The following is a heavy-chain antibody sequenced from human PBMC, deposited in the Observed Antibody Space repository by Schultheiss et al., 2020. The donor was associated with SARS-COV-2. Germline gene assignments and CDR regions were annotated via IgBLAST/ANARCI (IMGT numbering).Heavy chain of an antibody. CDR1: GFTFSSYS. J-gene: IGHJ4*02. Sequence: GGSLRLSCAASGFTFSSYSMNWVRQAPGKGLEWVSYISSSSSTIYYADSVKGRFTISRDNSKNTLYLQMNSLRAEDTAVYYCAKDIIGWKHIVVVTAIDYWGQGTLVTVSS. CDR3: AKDIIGWKHIVVVTAIDY. CDR2: ISSSSSTI. D-gene: IGHD2-21*02. V-gene: IGHV3-48*01.